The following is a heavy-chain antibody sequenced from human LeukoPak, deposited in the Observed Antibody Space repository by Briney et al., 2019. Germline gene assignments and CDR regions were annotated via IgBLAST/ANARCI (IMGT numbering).Heavy chain of an antibody. D-gene: IGHD6-13*01. CDR2: IIPIFGTA. CDR3: ARGYFSSWYMNWFDP. Sequence: SLKVSCKASGDTFSSYAISWVRHAPGQGLEWMGGIIPIFGTANYAQKFQGRVTTTADKSTSTAYMALSSLRSEDTAVYSCARGYFSSWYMNWFDPWGQGTLVTVSS. V-gene: IGHV1-69*06. J-gene: IGHJ5*02. CDR1: GDTFSSYA.